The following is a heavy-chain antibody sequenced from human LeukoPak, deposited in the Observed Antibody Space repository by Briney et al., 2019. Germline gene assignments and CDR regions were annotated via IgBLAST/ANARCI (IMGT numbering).Heavy chain of an antibody. Sequence: SETLSLTCSVYADSISSSSYYWGWIRQPPGKGLEWIGSIYYSGSTYYNPSLKSRVIISVDTSKNQFSLKLSPVTAADTAVYYCARDQKLSVVDSWGQGSLVTVSS. J-gene: IGHJ4*02. D-gene: IGHD4-23*01. V-gene: IGHV4-39*07. CDR1: ADSISSSSYY. CDR2: IYYSGST. CDR3: ARDQKLSVVDS.